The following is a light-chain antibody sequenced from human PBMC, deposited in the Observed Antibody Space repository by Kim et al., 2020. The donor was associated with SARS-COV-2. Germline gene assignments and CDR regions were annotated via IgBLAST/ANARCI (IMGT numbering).Light chain of an antibody. Sequence: SPGERATLSCRARQSVSSNLAWYQQKPGQAPRLLIYGASTRATGIPARFSGSGSGTQFTLTISSLQSEDFAVYYCHQYNNWPLTFGGGTKVDIK. J-gene: IGKJ4*01. CDR1: QSVSSN. V-gene: IGKV3-15*01. CDR2: GAS. CDR3: HQYNNWPLT.